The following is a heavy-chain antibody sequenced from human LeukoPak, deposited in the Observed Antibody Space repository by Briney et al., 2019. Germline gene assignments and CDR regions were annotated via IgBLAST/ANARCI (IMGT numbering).Heavy chain of an antibody. D-gene: IGHD3-3*01. CDR2: ISSSSSYI. J-gene: IGHJ4*02. CDR1: GFTFSSYS. Sequence: GGSLRLSCAASGFTFSSYSMNWVRQAPGKGLEWVSSISSSSSYIYYADSVKGRFTISRDNAKNSLYLQMNSLRAEDTAVYYCAKSPWGGYYTQTFDYWGQGTLVTVSS. CDR3: AKSPWGGYYTQTFDY. V-gene: IGHV3-21*04.